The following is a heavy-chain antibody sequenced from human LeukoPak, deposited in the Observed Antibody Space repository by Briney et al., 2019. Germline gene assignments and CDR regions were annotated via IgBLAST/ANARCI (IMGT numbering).Heavy chain of an antibody. Sequence: GASVKVSCKASGYTFTGYYMHWVRQAPGQGLEWMGWINPNSGGTNYAQKFQGRVTMTRDTSISTAYMELSRLRSDDTAVYYCARVRTTGTTSPPIFYYWGQGTLVTVSS. CDR2: INPNSGGT. D-gene: IGHD1-1*01. CDR1: GYTFTGYY. CDR3: ARVRTTGTTSPPIFYY. J-gene: IGHJ4*02. V-gene: IGHV1-2*02.